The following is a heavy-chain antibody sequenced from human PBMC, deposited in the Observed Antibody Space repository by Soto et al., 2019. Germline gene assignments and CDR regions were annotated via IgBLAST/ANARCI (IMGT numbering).Heavy chain of an antibody. V-gene: IGHV3-66*01. D-gene: IGHD3-3*01. CDR2: ISSGAST. CDR1: GFSVSNLY. J-gene: IGHJ4*02. CDR3: ARERFGGAYDFWH. Sequence: EVQLVESGGGLVQPGGSLRLSCAASGFSVSNLYMTWVRQAPGKGLEWVSVISSGASTYYADSVKGRFTISRDNSKNTPYLQMNSLTAGDPAVYYGARERFGGAYDFWHGGQGTLVTVSS.